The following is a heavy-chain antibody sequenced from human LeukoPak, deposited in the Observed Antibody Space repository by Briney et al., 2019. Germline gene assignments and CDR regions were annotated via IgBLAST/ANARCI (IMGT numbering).Heavy chain of an antibody. CDR2: VNHSGST. D-gene: IGHD3-22*01. V-gene: IGHV4-34*01. J-gene: IGHJ4*02. CDR1: VESFSGFH. Sequence: SETLSLSCAVYVESFSGFHWSWIRQSPGKGLEWIGEVNHSGSTNYNPSLKSRVTISADTSKNQFSLRLSSVTAADTAVYYCARGGPYDSSGYYYWGQGTLVTVSS. CDR3: ARGGPYDSSGYYY.